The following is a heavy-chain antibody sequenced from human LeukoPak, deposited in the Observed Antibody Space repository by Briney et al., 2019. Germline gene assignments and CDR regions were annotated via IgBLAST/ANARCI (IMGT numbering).Heavy chain of an antibody. CDR2: INSDGSWT. CDR1: GNYW. J-gene: IGHJ4*02. Sequence: GGSLRLSCAASGNYWMHWVRQVPGKGLVWVSHINSDGSWTSYADSVKGRFTISRDNAKNSLYLQMNSLRAEDTGIYYCARDYEKWGQGTLVTVSS. V-gene: IGHV3-74*01. D-gene: IGHD3-16*01. CDR3: ARDYEK.